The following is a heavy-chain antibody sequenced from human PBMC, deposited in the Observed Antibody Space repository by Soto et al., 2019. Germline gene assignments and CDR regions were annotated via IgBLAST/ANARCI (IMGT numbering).Heavy chain of an antibody. CDR3: ARDYTVAGTWWFDP. CDR1: GGSISSYY. Sequence: PSETLSLTCTVSGGSISSYYWSWIRQPPGKGLEWIGYIYYSGSTNYNPSLKSRVTISVDTSKNQFSLKLSSVTAADTAVYYCARDYTVAGTWWFDPWGQGTLVTVSS. D-gene: IGHD6-19*01. J-gene: IGHJ5*02. V-gene: IGHV4-59*01. CDR2: IYYSGST.